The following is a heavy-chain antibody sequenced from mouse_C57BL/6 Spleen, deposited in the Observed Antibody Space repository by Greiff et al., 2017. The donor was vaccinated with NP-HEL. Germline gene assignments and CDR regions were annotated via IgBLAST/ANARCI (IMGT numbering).Heavy chain of an antibody. D-gene: IGHD2-3*01. CDR2: ISSGGSYT. J-gene: IGHJ4*01. Sequence: EVQVVESGGDLVKPGGSLKLSCAASGFTFSSSGMSWVRQTPDKRLEWVATISSGGSYTYYPDSVKGRFTISRDTAKNTLYLQMSSLKSEDTAMYYCARDGGAMDYWGQGTSVTVSS. V-gene: IGHV5-6*01. CDR3: ARDGGAMDY. CDR1: GFTFSSSG.